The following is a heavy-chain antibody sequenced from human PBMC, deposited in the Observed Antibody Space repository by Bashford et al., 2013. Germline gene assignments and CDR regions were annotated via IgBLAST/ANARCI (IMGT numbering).Heavy chain of an antibody. CDR1: GGSISSNRYY. CDR2: VYYSGTTYFNNANT. CDR3: ARLHTNSRGLSSTFAFDY. J-gene: IGHJ4*01. Sequence: SETLSLTCTVSGGSISSNRYYWGWIRQPPGKGLEWIGGVYYSGTTYFNNANTYYNPSLKSRVTMSVDTSKNQFSLRLISMTAADTAVYYCARLHTNSRGLSSTFAFDYWGHGSLVTVSS. D-gene: IGHD2/OR15-2a*01. V-gene: IGHV4-39*01.